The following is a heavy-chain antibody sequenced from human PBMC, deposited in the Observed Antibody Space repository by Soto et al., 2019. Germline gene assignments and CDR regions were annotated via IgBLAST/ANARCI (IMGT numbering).Heavy chain of an antibody. CDR1: GFTFSSYS. V-gene: IGHV3-21*01. CDR2: ISSSSSYI. J-gene: IGHJ4*02. CDR3: ARVELSGYDTNDY. D-gene: IGHD5-12*01. Sequence: GGSLRLSCAASGFTFSSYSMNWVRQAPGKGLEWVSSISSSSSYIYYADSVKGRFTISRDNAKNSLYLQMNSLRAEDTAVYYCARVELSGYDTNDYWGQGTLVTVSS.